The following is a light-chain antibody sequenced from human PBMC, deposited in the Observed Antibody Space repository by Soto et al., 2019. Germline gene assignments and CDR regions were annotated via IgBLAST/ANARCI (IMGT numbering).Light chain of an antibody. CDR2: GVR. J-gene: IGLJ1*01. CDR1: GNDIGAYDY. CDR3: SSFTTSRLYV. V-gene: IGLV2-14*01. Sequence: QSALTQPTSLSGSPGQSIAIPCTGNGNDIGAYDYVSWYQQHPGKAPRLLTHGVRNRPPGISSRFSGFKSGLTASLTISGLQAEDEADYYCSSFTTSRLYVFGPGTKVTVL.